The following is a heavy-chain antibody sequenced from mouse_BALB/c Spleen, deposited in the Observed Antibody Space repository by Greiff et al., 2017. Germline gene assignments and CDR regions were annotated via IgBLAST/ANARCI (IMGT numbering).Heavy chain of an antibody. CDR3: TRRYGNYLAWFAY. J-gene: IGHJ3*01. Sequence: VQLQQSGAELVKPGASVKLSCKASGYTFTSYYMYWVKQRPGQGLEWIGEINPSNGGTNFNEKFKSKATLTVDKSSSTAYMQLSSLTSEDSAVYYCTRRYGNYLAWFAYWGQGTLVTVSA. CDR1: GYTFTSYY. D-gene: IGHD2-1*01. CDR2: INPSNGGT. V-gene: IGHV1S81*02.